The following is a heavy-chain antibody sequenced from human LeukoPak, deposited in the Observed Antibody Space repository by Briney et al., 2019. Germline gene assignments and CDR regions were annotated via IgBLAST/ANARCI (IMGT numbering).Heavy chain of an antibody. CDR3: ARSGLNFGVVITQNWFDP. Sequence: SETLPLTCTVSGGSISSYYWSWIRQPPGKGLEWIGYIYYSGSTNYNPSLKSRVTISVDTSKNQFSLKLSSVTAADTAVYYCARSGLNFGVVITQNWFDPWGQGTLVTVSS. CDR2: IYYSGST. V-gene: IGHV4-59*01. CDR1: GGSISSYY. J-gene: IGHJ5*02. D-gene: IGHD3-3*01.